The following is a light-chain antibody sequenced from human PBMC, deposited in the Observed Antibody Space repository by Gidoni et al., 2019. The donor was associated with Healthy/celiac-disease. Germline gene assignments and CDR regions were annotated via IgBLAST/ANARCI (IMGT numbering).Light chain of an antibody. CDR3: QQSYSNLRLYT. CDR1: QSISSY. V-gene: IGKV1-39*01. Sequence: IQMTQSPSSLSASVGDRVTITCRASQSISSYLNWYQQKPGKAPKLLIYAASSLQSGVPSRFSGSGSGTDFTLTISSLQPEDFATYSCQQSYSNLRLYTFGQGTKLEIK. J-gene: IGKJ2*01. CDR2: AAS.